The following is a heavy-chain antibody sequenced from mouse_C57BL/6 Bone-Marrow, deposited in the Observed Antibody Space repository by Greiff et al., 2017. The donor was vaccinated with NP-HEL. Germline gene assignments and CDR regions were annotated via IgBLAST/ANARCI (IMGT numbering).Heavy chain of an antibody. V-gene: IGHV1-64*01. Sequence: QVQLQQPGAELVKPGASVKLSCKASGYTFTSYWMHWVKQRPGQGLEWIGMIHPNSGSTNYNEKFKSKATLTVDKSSSTAYMQLSSLTSEDSAVYYGARAQIYYDYDGFAYWGQGTLVTVSA. D-gene: IGHD2-4*01. CDR2: IHPNSGST. CDR1: GYTFTSYW. CDR3: ARAQIYYDYDGFAY. J-gene: IGHJ3*01.